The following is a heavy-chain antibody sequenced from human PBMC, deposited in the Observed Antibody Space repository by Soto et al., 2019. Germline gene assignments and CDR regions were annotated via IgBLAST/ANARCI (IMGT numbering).Heavy chain of an antibody. V-gene: IGHV1-8*01. J-gene: IGHJ6*02. CDR2: MNPNSGNT. Sequence: QVQLVQSGAEVKKPGASVKVSCKASGYTFTSYDINWVRQATGQGLEWMGWMNPNSGNTGYVQKFQGRVTMTRNTSISTGYMELSSLRSEDTAVYYCASALLDYYYYGMDVWCQGTTVTVSS. CDR3: ASALLDYYYYGMDV. D-gene: IGHD3-3*01. CDR1: GYTFTSYD.